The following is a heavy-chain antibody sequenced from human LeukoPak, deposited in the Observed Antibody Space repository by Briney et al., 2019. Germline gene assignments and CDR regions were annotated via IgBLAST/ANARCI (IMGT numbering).Heavy chain of an antibody. D-gene: IGHD3-16*02. J-gene: IGHJ2*01. CDR2: ISYDGSNK. V-gene: IGHV3-30*04. CDR1: RFTFSSYA. CDR3: ARPGYDYVWGSYRPYWYFDL. Sequence: GGSLRLSCAASRFTFSSYAMHWVRQAPGKGLEWVAVISYDGSNKYYADSVKGRFTISRDNSKNTLYLQMNSLRAEDTAVYYCARPGYDYVWGSYRPYWYFDLWGRGTLVTVSS.